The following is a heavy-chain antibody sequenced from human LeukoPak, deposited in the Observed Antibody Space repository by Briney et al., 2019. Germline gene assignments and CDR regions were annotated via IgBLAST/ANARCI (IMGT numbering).Heavy chain of an antibody. D-gene: IGHD4-11*01. Sequence: PGRSLRLSCAASGFTFSHYGMHWVRQAPGKGLEWVAVIWSDGTNRYYADSVKGRFTISRDDSGNTAYLQMNSLRPEDTGVYFCARDAQRGFDYSNSLQDWGQGTPVTVST. CDR1: GFTFSHYG. CDR3: ARDAQRGFDYSNSLQD. V-gene: IGHV3-33*01. CDR2: IWSDGTNR. J-gene: IGHJ4*02.